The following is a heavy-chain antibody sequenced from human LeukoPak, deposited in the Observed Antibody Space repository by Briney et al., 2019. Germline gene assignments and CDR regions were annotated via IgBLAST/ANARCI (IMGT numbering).Heavy chain of an antibody. D-gene: IGHD3-22*01. CDR3: ARSALYDSSGSHNLLSP. CDR1: GGSISSYY. CDR2: IYTSGST. V-gene: IGHV4-4*07. Sequence: SETLSLTCTVSGGSISSYYWSWIRQPAGKGLEWIGRIYTSGSTNYNPSLKSRVTMSVDTSKNQFSLKLSSVTAADTAVYYCARSALYDSSGSHNLLSPWGQGTLVTVSS. J-gene: IGHJ4*02.